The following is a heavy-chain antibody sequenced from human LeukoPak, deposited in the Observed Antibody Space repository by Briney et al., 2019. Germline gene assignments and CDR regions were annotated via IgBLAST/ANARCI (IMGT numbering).Heavy chain of an antibody. CDR2: ISVSGGST. Sequence: PGGSLRLSCAASGFTFSSYAVSWVRQAPGKGLEWGSSISVSGGSTYYADSVEGRFTISRDNSMDTLYLQMNSLRADDSAVYYCAKYNLGGYSYGYDYWGQGTLVTVSS. CDR3: AKYNLGGYSYGYDY. CDR1: GFTFSSYA. D-gene: IGHD5-18*01. V-gene: IGHV3-23*01. J-gene: IGHJ4*02.